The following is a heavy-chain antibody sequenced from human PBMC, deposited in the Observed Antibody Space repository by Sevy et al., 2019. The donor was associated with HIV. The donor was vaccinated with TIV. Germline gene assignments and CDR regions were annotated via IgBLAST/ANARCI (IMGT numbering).Heavy chain of an antibody. CDR3: AKEYRIAVAGTVAFDI. V-gene: IGHV3-23*01. CDR1: GFTFSSYP. CDR2: IGGSGFDT. J-gene: IGHJ3*02. Sequence: GGSLRLSCAASGFTFSSYPMSWVRQAPGKGLEWVSAIGGSGFDTYYGDSVKGRFTISRDNSKNTVHLQMNSLRAEDTATYFCAKEYRIAVAGTVAFDIWGQGTMVTVSS. D-gene: IGHD6-19*01.